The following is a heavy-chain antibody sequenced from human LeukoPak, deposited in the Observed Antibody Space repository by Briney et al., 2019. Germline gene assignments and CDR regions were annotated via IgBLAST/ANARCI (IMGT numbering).Heavy chain of an antibody. CDR1: GYTFTSYD. V-gene: IGHV1-8*01. D-gene: IGHD2-21*02. CDR2: MNPNSGNT. CDR3: ATPFYCGGDCYRYWYFDL. Sequence: ASVKVSCKASGYTFTSYDINWVRQATGQGLEWMGWMNPNSGNTGYAQKFQGRVTMTRNTSISTAYMELSSLGSEDTAVYYCATPFYCGGDCYRYWYFDLWGRGTLVTVSS. J-gene: IGHJ2*01.